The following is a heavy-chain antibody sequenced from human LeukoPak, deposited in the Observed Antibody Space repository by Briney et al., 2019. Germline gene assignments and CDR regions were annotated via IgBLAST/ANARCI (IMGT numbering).Heavy chain of an antibody. CDR1: GFTFSSYG. CDR3: ASGLWFGESPLGY. D-gene: IGHD3-10*01. J-gene: IGHJ4*02. CDR2: ISYDGSNK. Sequence: GGSLRLSCAASGFTFSSYGMHWVRQAPGKGLEWVAVISYDGSNKYYADSVKGRFTISRDNSKNTLYLQMNSLRAEDTAVYYCASGLWFGESPLGYWGQGTLVTVSS. V-gene: IGHV3-30*03.